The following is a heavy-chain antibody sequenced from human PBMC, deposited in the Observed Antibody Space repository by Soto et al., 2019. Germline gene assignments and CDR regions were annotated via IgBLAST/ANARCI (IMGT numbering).Heavy chain of an antibody. CDR2: ISWNSGSI. Sequence: EVQLVESGGGLVQPGRSLRLSCAASGFTFDDYAMHWVRQAPGQGLEWVSGISWNSGSIGYADSVKGRFAISRDNAKKSLYLQMNSLRAEDTALYYCAKAFERYCSGGSCYFDYWGQGTLVTVSS. CDR3: AKAFERYCSGGSCYFDY. V-gene: IGHV3-9*01. D-gene: IGHD2-15*01. J-gene: IGHJ4*02. CDR1: GFTFDDYA.